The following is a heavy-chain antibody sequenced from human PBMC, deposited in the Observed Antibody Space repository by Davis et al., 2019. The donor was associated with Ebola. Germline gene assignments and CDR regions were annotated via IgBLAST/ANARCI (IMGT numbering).Heavy chain of an antibody. CDR3: ARDRTSTAFDI. J-gene: IGHJ3*02. CDR1: GGTFSSYA. Sequence: ASVKVSCKASGGTFSSYAISWVRQAPGQGLEWMGWINPNSGGTNYAQKFQGRVTMTRDTSISTAYMELSRLRSDDTAVYYCARDRTSTAFDIWGQGTMVTVSS. V-gene: IGHV1-2*02. CDR2: INPNSGGT.